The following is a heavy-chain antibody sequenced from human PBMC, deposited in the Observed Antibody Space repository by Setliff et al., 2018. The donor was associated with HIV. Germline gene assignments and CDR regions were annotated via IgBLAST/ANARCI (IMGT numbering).Heavy chain of an antibody. CDR3: AKQYSMYYYYYMDV. Sequence: PGGSLRLSCAASGFTFSSYAMSWVRQAPGKGLEWVSGISGSGGSTYYADSVKGRFAISRDNSKNTLYLQMNSLRAEDTAVYYCAKQYSMYYYYYMDVWGKGNAGHRLL. V-gene: IGHV3-23*01. CDR1: GFTFSSYA. J-gene: IGHJ6*03. D-gene: IGHD6-6*01. CDR2: ISGSGGST.